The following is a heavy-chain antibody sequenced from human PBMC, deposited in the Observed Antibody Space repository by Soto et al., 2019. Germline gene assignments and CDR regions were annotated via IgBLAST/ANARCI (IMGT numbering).Heavy chain of an antibody. CDR3: ARMETFRSLNSFDP. CDR1: GYSFTNND. V-gene: IGHV1-8*01. CDR2: MNPGSGDT. D-gene: IGHD3-16*01. J-gene: IGHJ5*02. Sequence: GASVKVSCKASGYSFTNNDVSWVRQATGQGLEWMGWMNPGSGDTGYAQKFQGRVTMTRDISIATAYMELSSLRSDDTAIYYCARMETFRSLNSFDPWGQGTLVTVSS.